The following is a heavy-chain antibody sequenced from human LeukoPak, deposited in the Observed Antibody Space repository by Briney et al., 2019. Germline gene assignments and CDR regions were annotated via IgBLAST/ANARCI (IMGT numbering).Heavy chain of an antibody. V-gene: IGHV3-23*01. J-gene: IGHJ6*02. CDR1: GFTFSSYA. CDR3: AKDVYGMDV. CDR2: ISGSGGSK. Sequence: SGGSLRLSCAASGFTFSSYAMSWVRQAPGKGLEWVSAISGSGGSKYYADSVKGRFTISRDNSKNTLYRQMNSLRAEDTAVYYCAKDVYGMDVWGQGTTVTVSS.